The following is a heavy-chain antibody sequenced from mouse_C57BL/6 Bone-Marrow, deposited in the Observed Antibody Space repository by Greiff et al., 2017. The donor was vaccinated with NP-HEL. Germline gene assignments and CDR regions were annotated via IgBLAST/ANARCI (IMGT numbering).Heavy chain of an antibody. CDR1: GYTFTSYW. D-gene: IGHD3-2*02. Sequence: QVQLQQPGAELVKPGASVKLSCKASGYTFTSYWMHWVKQRPGQGLEWIGMIHPNSGSTNYNEKFKSKATLTVDKSSSTAYMQLSSLTSEDSAVYYCARRGAAQATLAYWGQGTLVTVSA. J-gene: IGHJ3*01. V-gene: IGHV1-64*01. CDR3: ARRGAAQATLAY. CDR2: IHPNSGST.